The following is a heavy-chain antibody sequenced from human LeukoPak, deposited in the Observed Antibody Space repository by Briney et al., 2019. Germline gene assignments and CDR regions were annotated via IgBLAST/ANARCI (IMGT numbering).Heavy chain of an antibody. V-gene: IGHV4-30-2*01. D-gene: IGHD3-16*01. CDR3: ARWALKSAFDL. CDR2: MYQSGSS. CDR1: GGSLSSGGYY. J-gene: IGHJ3*01. Sequence: SETLSLTCTVSGGSLSSGGYYWSWIRQPPGKGLEWIGYMYQSGSSYYNPSLRGRVTISGDRSNNQFSLKLDSVTAADTAVYYCARWALKSAFDLWGQGTTVTVAS.